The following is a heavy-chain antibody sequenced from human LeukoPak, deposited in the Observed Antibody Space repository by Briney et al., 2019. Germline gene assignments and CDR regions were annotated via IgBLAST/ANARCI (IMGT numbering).Heavy chain of an antibody. CDR1: AGSISSSNW. Sequence: PSETLSLTCAVSAGSISSSNWWSWVRQPPGKGLEWIGEIYHSGSTNYNPSLKSRLTISVDTSKNQFSLKLRSLTAADTAVYYCARDAEPGGIYDSSGYYWGAFDIWGQGTMVTVSS. CDR2: IYHSGST. CDR3: ARDAEPGGIYDSSGYYWGAFDI. D-gene: IGHD3-22*01. J-gene: IGHJ3*02. V-gene: IGHV4-4*02.